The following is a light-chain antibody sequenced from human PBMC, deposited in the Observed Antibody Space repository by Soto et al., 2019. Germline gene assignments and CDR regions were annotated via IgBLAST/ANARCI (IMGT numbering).Light chain of an antibody. CDR2: GAS. CDR3: QQYGSSPWT. V-gene: IGKV3-20*01. CDR1: QSVSSSY. Sequence: EMVLTQSPGTLCLSPGERATLSCRASQSVSSSYLAWYQQKPGQAPRLIIYGASSRATGIPDRFSGSGSGTDFTLTISRLEPEDFAVYYCQQYGSSPWTFGQGTKVDIK. J-gene: IGKJ1*01.